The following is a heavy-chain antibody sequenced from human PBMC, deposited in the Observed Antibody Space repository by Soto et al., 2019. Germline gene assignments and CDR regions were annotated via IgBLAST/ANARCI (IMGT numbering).Heavy chain of an antibody. D-gene: IGHD3-22*01. V-gene: IGHV5-10-1*01. CDR1: GYSFAGYW. J-gene: IGHJ4*02. CDR2: TDPSDSQT. Sequence: GESLKISCKGSGYSFAGYWITWVRQKPGKGLEWMGRTDPSDSQTYYSPSFRGHVTISVTKSITTVFLQWSSLRASDTAMYYCARQIYDSDTGPNFQYYFDSWGRGTQVTVSS. CDR3: ARQIYDSDTGPNFQYYFDS.